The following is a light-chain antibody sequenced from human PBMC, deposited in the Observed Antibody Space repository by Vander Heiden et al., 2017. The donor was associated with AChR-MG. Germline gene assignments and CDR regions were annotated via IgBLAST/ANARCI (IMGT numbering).Light chain of an antibody. Sequence: EIVMTQSPATLSVSPGERATLSCRASQSVSSNLAWYQQKPGQAPRLLIYGASTRATEFTLTISSLQSEDFAVYYCQQYKNWLSLTFGGGTKVEIK. J-gene: IGKJ4*01. CDR2: GAS. CDR3: QQYKNWLSLT. V-gene: IGKV3-15*01. CDR1: QSVSSN.